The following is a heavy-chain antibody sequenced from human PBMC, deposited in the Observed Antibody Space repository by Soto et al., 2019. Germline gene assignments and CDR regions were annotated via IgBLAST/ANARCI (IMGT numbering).Heavy chain of an antibody. J-gene: IGHJ6*02. Sequence: GGSLRLSCAASGFTFSSYAMHWVRQAPGKGLEWVAVISYDGSNKYYADSVKGRFTISRDNSKNTLYLQMNSLRAEDTAVYYCARVRGGSYYLYYYYGMDVWGQGTTVTVSS. D-gene: IGHD1-26*01. CDR1: GFTFSSYA. CDR3: ARVRGGSYYLYYYYGMDV. V-gene: IGHV3-30-3*01. CDR2: ISYDGSNK.